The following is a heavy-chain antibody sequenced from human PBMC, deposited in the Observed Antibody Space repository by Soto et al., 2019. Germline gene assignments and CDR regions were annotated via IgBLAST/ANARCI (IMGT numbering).Heavy chain of an antibody. Sequence: PGGSLRLSCASSGFTFISYGMHWFRQAPGKGLEWVAVIWYDGSNKYYADSVKGRFTISRDNSKDTLYLQMNSLRAEDTAVYYCARAPPSSNYVDYYYYYGMDVWGQGTTVTVSS. CDR3: ARAPPSSNYVDYYYYYGMDV. J-gene: IGHJ6*02. CDR2: IWYDGSNK. D-gene: IGHD4-4*01. CDR1: GFTFISYG. V-gene: IGHV3-33*01.